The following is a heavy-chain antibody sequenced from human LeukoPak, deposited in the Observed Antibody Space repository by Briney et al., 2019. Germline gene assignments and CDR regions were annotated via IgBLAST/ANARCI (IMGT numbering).Heavy chain of an antibody. V-gene: IGHV1-18*01. D-gene: IGHD3-3*01. J-gene: IGHJ4*02. Sequence: GASVKVSCKAPDYTFSNYGISWVRQAPGQGLEWMGWINTYNGNTNYAQRLQGRVTMTIDTSTSTAYMELRRLRSDDTAMYYCAGDLDFWSGYLDYWGQGTLVTVSS. CDR1: DYTFSNYG. CDR3: AGDLDFWSGYLDY. CDR2: INTYNGNT.